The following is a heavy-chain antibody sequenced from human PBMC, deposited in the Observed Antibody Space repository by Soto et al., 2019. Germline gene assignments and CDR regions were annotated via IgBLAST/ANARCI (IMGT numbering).Heavy chain of an antibody. CDR2: INHSGST. V-gene: IGHV4-34*01. D-gene: IGHD1-26*01. CDR1: GGSFSGYY. Sequence: SETLSLTCAVYGGSFSGYYWSWIRQPPGKGLEWIGEINHSGSTNYNPSLKSRVTISVDTSKNQFSLKLSSVTAADTAVYYCAGDDIVGATGYWGQGTLVTVS. J-gene: IGHJ4*02. CDR3: AGDDIVGATGY.